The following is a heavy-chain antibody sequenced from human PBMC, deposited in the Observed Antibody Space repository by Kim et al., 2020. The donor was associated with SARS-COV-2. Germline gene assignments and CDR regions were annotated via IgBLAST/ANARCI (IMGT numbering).Heavy chain of an antibody. D-gene: IGHD3-16*01. CDR2: ISYDGSNK. J-gene: IGHJ6*02. Sequence: GGSLRLSCAASGFTFSSYGMHWVRQAPGKGLEWVAVISYDGSNKYYADSVKGRITISRDNSKNTLYLQMNSLRAEDTAVYYCAKVGSGYYYGMDVWGQGTTVTVSS. V-gene: IGHV3-30*18. CDR1: GFTFSSYG. CDR3: AKVGSGYYYGMDV.